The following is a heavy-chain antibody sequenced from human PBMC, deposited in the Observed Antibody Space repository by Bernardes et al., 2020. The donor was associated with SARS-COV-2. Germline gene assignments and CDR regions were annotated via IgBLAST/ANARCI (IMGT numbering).Heavy chain of an antibody. D-gene: IGHD2-15*01. CDR2: INHSGST. J-gene: IGHJ4*02. Sequence: SETLSLTCAVYGGSFSGYYWSWIRQPPGKGLEWIGEINHSGSTNYNPSLKSRVTISVDTSKNQFSLKLSSVTAADTAVYYCARGQPSKDHRFRSRVGYFDYWGQGTLVTVSS. CDR1: GGSFSGYY. CDR3: ARGQPSKDHRFRSRVGYFDY. V-gene: IGHV4-34*01.